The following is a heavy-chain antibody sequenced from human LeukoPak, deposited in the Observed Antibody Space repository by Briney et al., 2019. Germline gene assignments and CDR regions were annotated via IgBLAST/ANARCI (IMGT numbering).Heavy chain of an antibody. J-gene: IGHJ3*02. CDR3: ASGQNKPLNAFDI. CDR2: IYYSGST. Sequence: SQTLSLTCTVSGGSISSGGYYWSWIRQHPGKDLEWIGYIYYSGSTYYNPSLKSRVTISVDTSKNQFSLKLSSVTAADTAVYYCASGQNKPLNAFDIWGQGTMVTVSS. V-gene: IGHV4-31*03. CDR1: GGSISSGGYY.